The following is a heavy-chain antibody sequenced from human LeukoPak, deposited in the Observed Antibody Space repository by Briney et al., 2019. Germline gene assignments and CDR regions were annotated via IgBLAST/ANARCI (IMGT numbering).Heavy chain of an antibody. CDR2: ICGGST. Sequence: GGSLRLSCAASEFSVGSNYMTWVRQAPGKGLEWVSLICGGSTYYADSVKGRFTISRDNSKNTLYLQMNSLRAEDTAVYYCTRGDYGDYSSRIDYWGQGTLVTVSS. V-gene: IGHV3-66*01. D-gene: IGHD4-17*01. CDR1: EFSVGSNY. CDR3: TRGDYGDYSSRIDY. J-gene: IGHJ4*02.